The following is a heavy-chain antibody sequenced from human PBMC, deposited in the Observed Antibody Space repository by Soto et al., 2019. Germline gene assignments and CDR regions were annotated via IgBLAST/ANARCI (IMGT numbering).Heavy chain of an antibody. CDR1: GNIFSNYW. CDR2: IYPGDSDT. Sequence: GESLKISCKGSGNIFSNYWIAWVRQMPGKGLEWVGIIYPGDSDTRYSPSFQGQVTISADKSISTAYLQWNSLKASDSAIYYCARKYCSGSSCFDENYYMNVWGKGTTVTVSS. D-gene: IGHD2-2*01. J-gene: IGHJ6*03. V-gene: IGHV5-51*01. CDR3: ARKYCSGSSCFDENYYMNV.